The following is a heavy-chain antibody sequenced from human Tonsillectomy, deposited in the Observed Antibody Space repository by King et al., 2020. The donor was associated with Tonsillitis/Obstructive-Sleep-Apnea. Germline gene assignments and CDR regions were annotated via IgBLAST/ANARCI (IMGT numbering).Heavy chain of an antibody. CDR3: TKPLVSAVVPRAIAIDI. Sequence: VQLVQSGAEVKKPGESLKISCKGSGYSFTSYWIGWVRQMPGKGLEWMGIIYPGDSDTRYSPSFQGQVTISDDKSITTANLQWSSRKASDTAIYYCTKPLVSAVVPRAIAIDIWGQGTVVTVSS. CDR2: IYPGDSDT. V-gene: IGHV5-51*01. J-gene: IGHJ3*02. CDR1: GYSFTSYW. D-gene: IGHD2-2*01.